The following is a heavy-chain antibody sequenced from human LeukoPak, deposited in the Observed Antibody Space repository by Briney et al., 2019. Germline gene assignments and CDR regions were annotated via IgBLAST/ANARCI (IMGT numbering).Heavy chain of an antibody. CDR2: IYYSGST. V-gene: IGHV4-30-4*02. Sequence: PSETLSLTCTVSGGSISSGDYYWSWIRQPPGKGLEWIGYIYYSGSTYYNPSLKSRVTISVDTSKNQFSLKLSSVTAADTAVYYCARDNGSGSYYGSLDYWGQGTLVTVSS. CDR3: ARDNGSGSYYGSLDY. D-gene: IGHD3-10*01. J-gene: IGHJ4*02. CDR1: GGSISSGDYY.